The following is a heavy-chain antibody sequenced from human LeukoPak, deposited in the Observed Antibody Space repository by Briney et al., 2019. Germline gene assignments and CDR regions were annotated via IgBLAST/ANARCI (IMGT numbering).Heavy chain of an antibody. V-gene: IGHV4-4*07. CDR3: ARARGYSYGLDY. J-gene: IGHJ4*02. Sequence: SETLSLTCTVSGGSISSHYWSWIRQPAGKGLEWIGRIYTSGSANYKPSLKSRVTMSVDTSKNQFSLKMSSVTAADPAVYYCARARGYSYGLDYWGQGTLVSVSS. D-gene: IGHD5-18*01. CDR1: GGSISSHY. CDR2: IYTSGSA.